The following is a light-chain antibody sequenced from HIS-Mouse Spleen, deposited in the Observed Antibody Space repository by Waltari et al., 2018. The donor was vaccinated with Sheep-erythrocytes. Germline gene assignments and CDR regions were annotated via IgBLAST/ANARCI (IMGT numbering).Light chain of an antibody. CDR2: QDS. CDR1: KLGDKY. V-gene: IGLV3-1*01. Sequence: SYELTQPPSVSVSPGQTASITCSGDKLGDKYACWYQQKPGHSPVLVIYQDSKRPSGIPGRFSGSNSWNTATLTISGTQAMDEADYYCQAWDSSTVVFGGGTKLTVL. CDR3: QAWDSSTVV. J-gene: IGLJ2*01.